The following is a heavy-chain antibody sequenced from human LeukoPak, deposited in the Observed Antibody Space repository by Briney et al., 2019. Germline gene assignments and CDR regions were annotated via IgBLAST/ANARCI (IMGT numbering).Heavy chain of an antibody. D-gene: IGHD2/OR15-2a*01. V-gene: IGHV3-23*01. CDR3: AKIGSTFYYYYMDV. J-gene: IGHJ6*03. CDR2: ITGSDFTT. Sequence: PGGSLRLSCAASGFTFSSYAMNWVRQAPGKGLEWVSSITGSDFTTYYADSVKGRFTISRDNSKNTLYLQMNSLRAEDTAVYYCAKIGSTFYYYYMDVWGKGTTVTVSS. CDR1: GFTFSSYA.